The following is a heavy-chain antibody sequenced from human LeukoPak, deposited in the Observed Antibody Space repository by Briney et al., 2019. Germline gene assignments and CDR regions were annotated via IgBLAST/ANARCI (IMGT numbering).Heavy chain of an antibody. CDR2: ISYDGSNK. CDR1: GFTFSSYA. D-gene: IGHD1-1*01. CDR3: AREQTSRTTGTTSDDY. J-gene: IGHJ4*02. Sequence: GRSLRLSCAASGFTFSSYAMHWVRQAPGKGLEWVAVISYDGSNKYYADSVKGRFTISRDNSKNTLYLQMNSLRSEDTAVYYCAREQTSRTTGTTSDDYWGQGTLVTVSS. V-gene: IGHV3-30*04.